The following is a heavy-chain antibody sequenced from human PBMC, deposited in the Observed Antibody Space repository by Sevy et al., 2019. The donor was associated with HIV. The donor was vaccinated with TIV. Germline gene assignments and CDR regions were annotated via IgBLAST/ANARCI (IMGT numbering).Heavy chain of an antibody. Sequence: PSETLSLTCGVSGGSISSSNWWHWVRQPPGKGLEWIGEIYRSGSTNYNPSLKSRVTISVDNSKNQFSLQLNSVTAADTAVYYCARGCDTPRGFDPWGQGTLVTVSS. J-gene: IGHJ5*02. CDR2: IYRSGST. V-gene: IGHV4-4*02. CDR3: ARGCDTPRGFDP. CDR1: GGSISSSNW.